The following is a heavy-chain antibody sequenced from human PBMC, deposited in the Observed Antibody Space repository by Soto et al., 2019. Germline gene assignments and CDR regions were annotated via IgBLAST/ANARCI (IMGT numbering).Heavy chain of an antibody. V-gene: IGHV5-10-1*01. CDR2: IDPSDSYT. J-gene: IGHJ6*02. CDR3: ARYETRFLVVLHHYRATDV. D-gene: IGHD2-15*01. Sequence: PGESLKISCKGSAYSFTRHWNSWVRQMPGKGLEWMGRIDPSDSYTNYSPSFQGHVTISADKSISTAFLQWSSLKASDTAMYYCARYETRFLVVLHHYRATDVWCPG. CDR1: AYSFTRHW.